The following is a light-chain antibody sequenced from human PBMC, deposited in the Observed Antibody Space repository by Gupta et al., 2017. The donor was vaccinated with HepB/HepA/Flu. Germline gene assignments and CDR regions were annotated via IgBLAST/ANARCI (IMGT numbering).Light chain of an antibody. CDR1: QGISNH. Sequence: ASVGDRVTLTCRASQGISNHLAWYQQKPGKVPELLIYGASTLQLGVPSRFSGSGSGTEFTLTISSLQPEDVATYYCQKYNRVPPAFGGGTKVEIK. CDR2: GAS. CDR3: QKYNRVPPA. J-gene: IGKJ4*01. V-gene: IGKV1-27*01.